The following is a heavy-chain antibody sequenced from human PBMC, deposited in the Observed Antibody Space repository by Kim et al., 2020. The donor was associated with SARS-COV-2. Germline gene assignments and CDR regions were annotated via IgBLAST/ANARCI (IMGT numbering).Heavy chain of an antibody. J-gene: IGHJ6*02. D-gene: IGHD1-1*01. CDR2: RKQDGSEK. Sequence: GGSLRLSCVTSGFTFDSYWMAWVRQAPGKGLEWVANRKQDGSEKYYVDSVKGRFIISRDNVKNSLHLHMNSLRAEDTAVYYCVKPLEIGYPIYYGLDVWGQGTTVIVSS. CDR3: VKPLEIGYPIYYGLDV. V-gene: IGHV3-7*03. CDR1: GFTFDSYW.